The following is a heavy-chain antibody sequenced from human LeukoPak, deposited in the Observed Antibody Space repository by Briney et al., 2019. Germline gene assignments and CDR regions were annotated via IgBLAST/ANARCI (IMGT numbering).Heavy chain of an antibody. CDR3: TRVFFAAAAPDY. V-gene: IGHV3-49*03. CDR2: IRSKAYGGTT. Sequence: PGRSLRLSCTASGFAFSDYAMSWFRPAPGKGGEWVGFIRSKAYGGTTKYAASVKGRFTISRDDSKSIAYLQMNSLKTEDTAVYYCTRVFFAAAAPDYWGQGTLVTVSS. CDR1: GFAFSDYA. D-gene: IGHD6-13*01. J-gene: IGHJ4*02.